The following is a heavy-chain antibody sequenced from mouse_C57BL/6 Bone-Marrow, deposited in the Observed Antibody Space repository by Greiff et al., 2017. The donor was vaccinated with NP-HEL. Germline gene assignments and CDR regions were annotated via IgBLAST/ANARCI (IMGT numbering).Heavy chain of an antibody. CDR3: ARGTTVVGDY. V-gene: IGHV1-22*01. J-gene: IGHJ2*01. CDR1: GYTFTDYN. Sequence: VQLQQSGPELVKPGASVKMSCKASGYTFTDYNMHWVKQSHGKSLEWIGYINPNNGGTSYNQKFKGKATLTVNKSSSTAYMELRSLTAEDSAVYYCARGTTVVGDYWGQGTTLTVSS. D-gene: IGHD1-1*01. CDR2: INPNNGGT.